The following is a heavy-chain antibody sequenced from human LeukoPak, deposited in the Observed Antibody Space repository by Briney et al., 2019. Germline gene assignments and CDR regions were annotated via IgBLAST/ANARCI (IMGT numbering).Heavy chain of an antibody. CDR2: IYSGGST. J-gene: IGHJ4*02. Sequence: SGGSLRLSCAASGFTVSSNYMSWVRQAPGKGLEWVSVIYSGGSTYYADSVKGRFTISRDNSKNTLYLRMNSLRAEDTAVYYCARVLGPLTYYDILTGYQKRFDYWGQGTLVTVSS. V-gene: IGHV3-53*01. D-gene: IGHD3-9*01. CDR1: GFTVSSNY. CDR3: ARVLGPLTYYDILTGYQKRFDY.